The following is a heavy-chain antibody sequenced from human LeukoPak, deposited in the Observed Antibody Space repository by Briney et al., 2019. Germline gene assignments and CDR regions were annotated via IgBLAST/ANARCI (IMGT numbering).Heavy chain of an antibody. CDR1: GYTFTSYA. V-gene: IGHV1-3*01. Sequence: ASVKVSCKASGYTFTSYAMHWVRQAPGQRLEWMGWINAGNGNTKYSQKFQGRVTITRDTSTSTVYMDLSRLTSEDTAVYYCVRAPRDSSTMLDYWGQGTLVTVSS. D-gene: IGHD6-13*01. CDR2: INAGNGNT. J-gene: IGHJ4*02. CDR3: VRAPRDSSTMLDY.